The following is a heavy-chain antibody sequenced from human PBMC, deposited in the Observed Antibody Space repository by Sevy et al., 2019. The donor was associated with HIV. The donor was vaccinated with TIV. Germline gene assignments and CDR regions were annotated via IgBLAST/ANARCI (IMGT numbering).Heavy chain of an antibody. CDR1: GFTFSGSE. CDR3: TKDPESLPWGPSGWFDP. D-gene: IGHD3-16*01. CDR2: IRSRANGYAT. Sequence: GGSLRLSCAASGFTFSGSETHWVRQASGKGLEWDGRIRSRANGYATTYAASVKGRFTISRDDSKNTAYLQMNSLKIEDTAVYYCTKDPESLPWGPSGWFDPWGQGTLVTVSS. V-gene: IGHV3-73*01. J-gene: IGHJ5*02.